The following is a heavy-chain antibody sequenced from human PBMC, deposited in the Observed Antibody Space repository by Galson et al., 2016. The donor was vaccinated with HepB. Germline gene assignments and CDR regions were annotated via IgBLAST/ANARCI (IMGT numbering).Heavy chain of an antibody. CDR1: GFSLTTSGMC. V-gene: IGHV2-70*01. J-gene: IGHJ4*02. CDR2: INWYDNK. D-gene: IGHD5-12*01. Sequence: PALVKPTQTLTLTCTFSGFSLTTSGMCVSWIRQPPGKALEWLALINWYDNKYYSTSLKTRLTISKDTSKNQVVLTMTNMDVVDTATYYCQRSPLSGSNFDYWGQGTLVTVS. CDR3: QRSPLSGSNFDY.